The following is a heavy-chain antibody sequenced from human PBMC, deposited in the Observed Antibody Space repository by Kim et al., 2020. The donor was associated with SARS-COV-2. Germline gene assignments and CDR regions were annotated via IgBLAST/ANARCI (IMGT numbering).Heavy chain of an antibody. J-gene: IGHJ6*02. D-gene: IGHD3-10*01. Sequence: TNLNPSLKSRGTISVDTSKNQSALKMGSVTAADTAVYYCASRYYYGSGDVWGQGTTVTVSS. CDR3: ASRYYYGSGDV. CDR2: T. V-gene: IGHV4-34*01.